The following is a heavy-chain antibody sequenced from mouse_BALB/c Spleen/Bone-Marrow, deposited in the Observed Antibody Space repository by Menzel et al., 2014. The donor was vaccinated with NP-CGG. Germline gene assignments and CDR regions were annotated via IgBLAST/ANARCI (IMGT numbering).Heavy chain of an antibody. Sequence: EVQLVESGGGLVQPGGSLRLSCATSGFTFTDYYMSWVRQPPGKALEWLGFIRNEANGYTTEYSASVKGRFTISRDNSQSILYLQMNTLRAEDSATYYCARGGNDLDYWGQGTTLTVSS. J-gene: IGHJ2*01. D-gene: IGHD2-3*01. CDR2: IRNEANGYTT. CDR3: ARGGNDLDY. V-gene: IGHV7-3*02. CDR1: GFTFTDYY.